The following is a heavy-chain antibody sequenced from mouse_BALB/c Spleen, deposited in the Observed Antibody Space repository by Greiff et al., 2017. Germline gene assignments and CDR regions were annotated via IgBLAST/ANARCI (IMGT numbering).Heavy chain of an antibody. CDR2: IYPGNVNT. CDR3: ARGDGSSYNY. J-gene: IGHJ2*01. D-gene: IGHD1-1*01. Sequence: QVQLQQSGPELVKPGASVRISCKASGYTFTSYYIHWVKQRPGQGLEWIGWIYPGNVNTKYNEKFKGKATLTADKSSSTAYMQLSSLTSEDSAVYFCARGDGSSYNYWGQGTTLTVSS. V-gene: IGHV1S56*01. CDR1: GYTFTSYY.